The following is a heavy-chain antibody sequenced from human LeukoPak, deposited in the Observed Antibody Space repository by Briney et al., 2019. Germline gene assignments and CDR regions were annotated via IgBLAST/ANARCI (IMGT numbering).Heavy chain of an antibody. D-gene: IGHD3-22*01. CDR2: IYYSGST. Sequence: PSETLSLTCTVSGGSISSYYWSWIRQPPGKGLEWIGYIYYSGSTNYNPSLKSRVTISVDTSKNQFSLKLSSVTAADTAVYYCARGNFYDSSGDYRDYYYHGMDVWGQGTTVTVSS. J-gene: IGHJ6*02. CDR1: GGSISSYY. V-gene: IGHV4-59*01. CDR3: ARGNFYDSSGDYRDYYYHGMDV.